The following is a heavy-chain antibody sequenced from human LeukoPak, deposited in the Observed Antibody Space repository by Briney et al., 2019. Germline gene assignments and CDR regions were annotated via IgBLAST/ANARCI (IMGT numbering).Heavy chain of an antibody. CDR2: GSSGFITI. CDR1: GFTFSDYY. Sequence: GRSLRLSCAASGFTFSDYYMSWIRQAPGQALEWVSYGSSGFITISYADSVKSRFTVSRDNGKRSLYLHMNSLRAEDTAIYYCAKNGDRGAYCSGGTCYPYYYYYMDVWGKGTTVTISS. J-gene: IGHJ6*03. CDR3: AKNGDRGAYCSGGTCYPYYYYYMDV. D-gene: IGHD2-15*01. V-gene: IGHV3-11*01.